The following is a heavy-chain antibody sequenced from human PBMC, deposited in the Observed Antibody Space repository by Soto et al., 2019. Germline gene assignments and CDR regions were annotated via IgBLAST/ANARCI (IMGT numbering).Heavy chain of an antibody. CDR2: IYYSGST. D-gene: IGHD6-19*01. V-gene: IGHV4-59*01. J-gene: IGHJ4*02. Sequence: QVQLQESGPGLVKPSETLSLTCTVSGGSISSYYWSWIRQPPGKGLEWIGYIYYSGSTNYNPSFKSRVTISVDTSKNQFALKLSSVTAADTAVYYCARVKGRSAVAANFDYWGQGTLVTVSS. CDR1: GGSISSYY. CDR3: ARVKGRSAVAANFDY.